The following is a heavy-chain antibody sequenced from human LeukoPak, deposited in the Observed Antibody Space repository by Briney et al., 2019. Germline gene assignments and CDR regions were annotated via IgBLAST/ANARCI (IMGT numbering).Heavy chain of an antibody. V-gene: IGHV3-23*01. CDR3: AALSYDFWSGINWFDP. D-gene: IGHD3-3*01. Sequence: PGGSLRLSCAAPGFTFSHYSMNWVRQAPGKGLEWVSAIGSSGGTTYYADSVKGRFTISRDDSKNTLNLQMNSLRVEDTAVYYCAALSYDFWSGINWFDPWGQGTLVTVSP. CDR2: IGSSGGTT. J-gene: IGHJ5*02. CDR1: GFTFSHYS.